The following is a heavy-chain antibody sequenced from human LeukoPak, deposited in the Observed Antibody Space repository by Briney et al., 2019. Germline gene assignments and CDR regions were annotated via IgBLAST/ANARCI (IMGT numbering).Heavy chain of an antibody. J-gene: IGHJ5*02. CDR2: IYYSGST. D-gene: IGHD3-9*01. CDR1: GGSISSSY. V-gene: IGHV4-59*01. CDR3: ARDNPFEDWFDP. Sequence: SETLSLTRSVPGGSISSSYWSWIRQPPGKGLEWIGYIYYSGSTNYNPSLRSRVTISVDTSKNQFSLKLSSVTAADTAVYYCARDNPFEDWFDPWGQGTLVTVSS.